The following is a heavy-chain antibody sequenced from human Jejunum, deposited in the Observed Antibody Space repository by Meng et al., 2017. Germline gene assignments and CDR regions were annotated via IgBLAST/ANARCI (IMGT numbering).Heavy chain of an antibody. CDR2: ISTDGRTT. CDR1: GFTPSSDW. CDR3: IRGRGDKYGYFDY. Sequence: VQVVESGGGFVKPGGSLRLSCAASGFTPSSDWMHWVRQVPGKGLVWVSRISTDGRTTNYADSVKGRFTISRDNSKNTLYLQMNSLRAEDTAVYYCIRGRGDKYGYFDYWGQGTLVTVSS. J-gene: IGHJ4*02. V-gene: IGHV3-74*02. D-gene: IGHD5-18*01.